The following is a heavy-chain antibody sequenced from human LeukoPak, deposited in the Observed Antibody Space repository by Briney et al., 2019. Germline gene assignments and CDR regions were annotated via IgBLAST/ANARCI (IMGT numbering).Heavy chain of an antibody. Sequence: GGSLRLSCAASGFAFSTFAMHWVRQTPGKGLDWVSVISYGGSNKYYADSVKGRFTISRDNSKNTLYLQMNSLRPEDTAIYYCARVGYSLGHGDVAFDIWGQGTLVTVSS. CDR2: ISYGGSNK. CDR3: ARVGYSLGHGDVAFDI. D-gene: IGHD5-18*01. CDR1: GFAFSTFA. V-gene: IGHV3-30*01. J-gene: IGHJ3*02.